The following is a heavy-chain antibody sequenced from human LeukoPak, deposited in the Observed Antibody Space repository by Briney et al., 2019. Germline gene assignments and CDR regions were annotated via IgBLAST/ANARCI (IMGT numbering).Heavy chain of an antibody. V-gene: IGHV3-48*03. CDR2: ISSSGSTI. D-gene: IGHD3-10*01. CDR1: GFTFSSYE. Sequence: GGSLRLSCAASGFTFSSYEMNWVRQAPGKGLEWVSDISSSGSTIYYADSVKGRFTISRDNAKNSLYLQMNSLRAEDTAVYYCARGDLWFGELLGFDYWGQGTLVTVSS. CDR3: ARGDLWFGELLGFDY. J-gene: IGHJ4*02.